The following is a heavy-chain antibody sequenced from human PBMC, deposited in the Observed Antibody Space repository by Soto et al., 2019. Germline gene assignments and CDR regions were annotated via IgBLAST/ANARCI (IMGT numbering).Heavy chain of an antibody. CDR2: IYWDDDK. D-gene: IGHD6-19*01. V-gene: IGHV2-5*02. Sequence: GSGPTLVNPTQTLTLTCTFSGFSLSTSGVGVGWIRQPPGKALEWLALIYWDDDKRYSPSLKSRLTITKDTSKNQVVLTMTNMDPVDTATYYCAHRPGSGWYAVSHEMEFDYWGQGTLVTISS. J-gene: IGHJ4*02. CDR1: GFSLSTSGVG. CDR3: AHRPGSGWYAVSHEMEFDY.